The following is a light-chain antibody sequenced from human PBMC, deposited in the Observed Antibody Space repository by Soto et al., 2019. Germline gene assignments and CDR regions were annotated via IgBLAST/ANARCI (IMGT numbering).Light chain of an antibody. CDR3: QQYNSYSRT. CDR2: DAS. V-gene: IGKV1-5*01. J-gene: IGKJ1*01. CDR1: QSISSW. Sequence: DIKMTQSPSTLSASVGDRVTSTCRASQSISSWLAWYQQKPGKAPKLLIYDASSLESGVPSRFSGSGSGTEFTLTISSLQPDDFATYYCQQYNSYSRTFGQGTKVHIK.